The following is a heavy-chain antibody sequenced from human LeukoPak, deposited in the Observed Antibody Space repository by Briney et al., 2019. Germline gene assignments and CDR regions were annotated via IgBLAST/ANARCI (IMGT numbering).Heavy chain of an antibody. CDR2: TRNKANSYTT. CDR1: GFTFSDHY. Sequence: GGSLRLSCAASGFTFSDHYMDWVRQAPGKGLEWVGRTRNKANSYTTEYAASVKGRFTISRDDSKNSLYLQMNSLKTEDTAVYYCAKDNRNDYGDYASYFDYWGQGTLVTVSS. J-gene: IGHJ4*02. D-gene: IGHD4-17*01. CDR3: AKDNRNDYGDYASYFDY. V-gene: IGHV3-72*01.